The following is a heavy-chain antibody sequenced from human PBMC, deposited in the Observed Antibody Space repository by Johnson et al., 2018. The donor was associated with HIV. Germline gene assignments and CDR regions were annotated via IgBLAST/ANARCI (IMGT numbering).Heavy chain of an antibody. CDR3: ARDQDSSGYYYDAFDI. CDR1: GFIFRMYA. V-gene: IGHV3-30-3*01. J-gene: IGHJ3*02. CDR2: ISHDGANQ. D-gene: IGHD3-22*01. Sequence: QEQLVESGGGVVQPGRSLRLSCVASGFIFRMYAMHWVRQAPGKGLEWVALISHDGANQYYADSVKGRFTISRDNSKNTLYLQMNSLRAEDTAVYYCARDQDSSGYYYDAFDIWGQGTMVTVSS.